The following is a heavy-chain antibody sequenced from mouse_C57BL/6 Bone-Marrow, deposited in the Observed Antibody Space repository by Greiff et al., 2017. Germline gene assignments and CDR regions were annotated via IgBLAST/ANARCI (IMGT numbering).Heavy chain of an antibody. J-gene: IGHJ4*01. CDR2: IDPENGDT. CDR3: TTNYYGSSYLYYAMDY. Sequence: VQLQQSGAELVRPGASVKLSCTASGFNIKDDYMPWVKQRPEQGLEWIGWIDPENGDTEYASKFQGKATITADTSSNTAYLQLSSLTSEDTAVYYCTTNYYGSSYLYYAMDYWGQGTSVTVSS. V-gene: IGHV14-4*01. D-gene: IGHD1-1*01. CDR1: GFNIKDDY.